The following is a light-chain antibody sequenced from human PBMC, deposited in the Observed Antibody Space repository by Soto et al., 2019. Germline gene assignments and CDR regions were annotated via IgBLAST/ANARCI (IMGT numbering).Light chain of an antibody. CDR3: SSYTTTNTPYV. V-gene: IGLV2-14*01. Sequence: QLVLTQPASVSGSPGQSITISCTGSSSDIGAYYFVSWYQHHPGEAPKLLLYEVTTRPSGVSSRFSGSKSGNTASLTISGLQADDEATYYCSSYTTTNTPYVFGTGTKLTVL. J-gene: IGLJ1*01. CDR1: SSDIGAYYF. CDR2: EVT.